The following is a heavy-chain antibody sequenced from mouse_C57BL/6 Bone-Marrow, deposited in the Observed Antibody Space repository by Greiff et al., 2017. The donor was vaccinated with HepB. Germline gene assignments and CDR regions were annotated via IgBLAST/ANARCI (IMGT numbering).Heavy chain of an antibody. Sequence: EVQVVESGPGLVKPSQSLSLTCSVTGYSITSGYYWNWIRQFPGNKLEWMGYISYDGSNNYNPSLKNRISITRDTSKNQFFLKLNSVPTEDTATYYCARGSIYYDYLAWFAYWGQGTLVTVSA. V-gene: IGHV3-6*01. J-gene: IGHJ3*01. D-gene: IGHD2-4*01. CDR1: GYSITSGYY. CDR2: ISYDGSN. CDR3: ARGSIYYDYLAWFAY.